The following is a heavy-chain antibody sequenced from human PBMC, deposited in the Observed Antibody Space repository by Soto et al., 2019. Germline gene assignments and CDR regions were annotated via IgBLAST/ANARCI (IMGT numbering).Heavy chain of an antibody. CDR3: AREVGFPSGYKDYYYYYMDV. J-gene: IGHJ6*03. V-gene: IGHV1-69*02. CDR2: IIPIVGIP. D-gene: IGHD3-22*01. CDR1: GDTFSSFT. Sequence: QVQLVQSGADVKKPGSSVKVSCKASGDTFSSFTISWVRQAPGQGLEWMGRIIPIVGIPDYAQKFQGRVTITADKSTSTAYMELSSLRSEDTAVYFCAREVGFPSGYKDYYYYYMDVWGKGTAVTVSS.